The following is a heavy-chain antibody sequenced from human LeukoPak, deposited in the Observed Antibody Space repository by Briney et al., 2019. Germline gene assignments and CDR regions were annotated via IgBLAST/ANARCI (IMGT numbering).Heavy chain of an antibody. CDR3: ARESPGDFDY. CDR2: INSDGSSI. J-gene: IGHJ4*02. V-gene: IGHV3-74*01. Sequence: GGSLRLSCAASGFTFSSHWMHWVRQAPGKGLVWVSRINSDGSSISYADSVKGRFTISRDNAKNTLYLQMNCLRAEDTAVYYCARESPGDFDYWGQGTLVTVSS. CDR1: GFTFSSHW.